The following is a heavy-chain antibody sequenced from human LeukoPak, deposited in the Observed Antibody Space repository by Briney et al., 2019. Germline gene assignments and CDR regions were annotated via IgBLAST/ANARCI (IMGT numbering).Heavy chain of an antibody. CDR3: ARGEVPYYYDSSDWWYFDL. V-gene: IGHV1-69*13. CDR1: GGTFSSYA. Sequence: ASVKVSCKASGGTFSSYAISWVRQAPGQGLEWMGGIIPIFGTANYAQKFQGRVTITADESTSTAYMELSSLRSEDTAVYYCARGEVPYYYDSSDWWYFDLWGRGTLVTVSS. CDR2: IIPIFGTA. J-gene: IGHJ2*01. D-gene: IGHD3-22*01.